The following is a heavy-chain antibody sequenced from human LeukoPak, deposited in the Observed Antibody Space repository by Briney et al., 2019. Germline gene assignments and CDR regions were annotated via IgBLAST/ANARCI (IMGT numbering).Heavy chain of an antibody. Sequence: GGSLRLSCAASGFTFSSYAMNWVRQAPGKGLEWVSTISGSGGSTYYADSVKGRFTISRDNSKNTLYLQMNSLRAEDTAVYYCARMGGYSGSLSPDYWGQGTLVTVSS. CDR1: GFTFSSYA. V-gene: IGHV3-23*01. J-gene: IGHJ4*02. CDR2: ISGSGGST. CDR3: ARMGGYSGSLSPDY. D-gene: IGHD1-26*01.